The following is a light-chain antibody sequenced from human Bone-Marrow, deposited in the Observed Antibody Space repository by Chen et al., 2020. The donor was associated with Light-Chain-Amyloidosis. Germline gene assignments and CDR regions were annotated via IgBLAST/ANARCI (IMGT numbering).Light chain of an antibody. V-gene: IGKV1-39*01. J-gene: IGKJ2*01. CDR2: TAS. CDR3: QQSYNTPYT. CDR1: QSITTY. Sequence: DIQMTQSPSSLSASLGDRVTITCRASQSITTYLNWYQQKPGTAPKLLISTASSLRSGVPSRFTGSGSGTDFRLTISNLQPEEFATYYCQQSYNTPYTFGQGTKVEIK.